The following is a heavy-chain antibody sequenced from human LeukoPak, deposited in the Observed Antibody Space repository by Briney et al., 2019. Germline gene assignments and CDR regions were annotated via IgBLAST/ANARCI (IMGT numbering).Heavy chain of an antibody. J-gene: IGHJ6*03. CDR2: ISAYNGNT. CDR3: ARDLGPEELEDYYCMDV. D-gene: IGHD3-10*01. CDR1: GCTFTSYG. Sequence: ASVKVSCKASGCTFTSYGISWVRQAPGQGLEWMGWISAYNGNTNYAQKLQGRVTMTTDTSTSTAYMELRSLRSDDTAVYYCARDLGPEELEDYYCMDVWGKGTTVTVSS. V-gene: IGHV1-18*01.